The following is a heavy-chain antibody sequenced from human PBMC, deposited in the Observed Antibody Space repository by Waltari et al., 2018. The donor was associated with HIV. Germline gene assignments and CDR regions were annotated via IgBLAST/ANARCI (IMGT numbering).Heavy chain of an antibody. CDR1: GFNFSDYS. J-gene: IGHJ6*02. Sequence: EVQLVESGGKLVQPGGYLRLSCLASGFNFSDYSMNWVRQGPGEVLELVAYISATGTTIVDANSVKGRFTVSRDNVENSLYLDMSSLRAEDTGDYYCARCETVVTPFINKYLGLDVWGPGTTVTVSS. CDR2: ISATGTTI. CDR3: ARCETVVTPFINKYLGLDV. V-gene: IGHV3-48*01. D-gene: IGHD2-15*01.